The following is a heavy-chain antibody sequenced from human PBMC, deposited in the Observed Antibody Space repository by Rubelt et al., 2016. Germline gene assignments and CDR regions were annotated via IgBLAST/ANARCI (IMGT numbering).Heavy chain of an antibody. J-gene: IGHJ4*02. CDR2: FGPEDGET. D-gene: IGHD6-19*01. Sequence: QVQLVQSGAEVKKPGASVKVSCKVSGYTLTELSMHWVRQAPGQGLEWMGGFGPEDGETIYAQKFQGRVTMTEETSTDTAYMELSSLRSEDTAVYYCATDISSGWYYFDYWGQGTLVTVSS. CDR1: GYTLTELS. V-gene: IGHV1-24*01. CDR3: ATDISSGWYYFDY.